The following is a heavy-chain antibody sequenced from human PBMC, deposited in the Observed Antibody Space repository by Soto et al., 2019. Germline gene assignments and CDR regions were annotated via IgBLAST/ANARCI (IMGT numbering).Heavy chain of an antibody. J-gene: IGHJ6*02. CDR3: AKVTKRAAAGRYEYYKYGMDV. D-gene: IGHD6-13*01. CDR1: GFAFSTYA. V-gene: IGHV3-23*01. Sequence: GGSLRLSCAASGFAFSTYAMTWVRQAPGKGLEWVSVISGSGGGSYYAASVKGRFTISRDNSKNTLYLQMNGLRAEDTALYYCAKVTKRAAAGRYEYYKYGMDVWGQGTTVTV. CDR2: ISGSGGGS.